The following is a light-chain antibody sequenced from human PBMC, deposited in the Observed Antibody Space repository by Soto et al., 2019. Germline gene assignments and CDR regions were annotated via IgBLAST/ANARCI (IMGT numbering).Light chain of an antibody. CDR2: AAS. Sequence: DIPMTQSPSSLSASVGDRVTITCRASQGISNYLAWYQQKPGNVPKLMIYAASTLQSGVPSRFSGSGSGTDFPLTISSLHTEDVATYYGQKDNSAPLTFGPGTKVDI. CDR3: QKDNSAPLT. J-gene: IGKJ3*01. V-gene: IGKV1-27*01. CDR1: QGISNY.